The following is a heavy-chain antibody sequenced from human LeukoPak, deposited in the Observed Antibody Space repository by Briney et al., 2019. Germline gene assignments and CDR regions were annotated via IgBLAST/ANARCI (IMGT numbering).Heavy chain of an antibody. V-gene: IGHV3-30*04. J-gene: IGHJ4*02. CDR1: GFTFSSYA. Sequence: GGSLRLSCAASGFTFSSYAMHWVRQAPGKGLEWVAVISYDGNNKYYADSVRGRFTISRDISKNTLYLQMNSLRTEDTAVYYCAKDKSYYDSSGYFAYWGQGTLVTVSS. CDR3: AKDKSYYDSSGYFAY. D-gene: IGHD3-22*01. CDR2: ISYDGNNK.